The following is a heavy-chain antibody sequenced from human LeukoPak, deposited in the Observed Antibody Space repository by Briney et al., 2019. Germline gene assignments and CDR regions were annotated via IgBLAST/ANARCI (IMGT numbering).Heavy chain of an antibody. D-gene: IGHD6-13*01. CDR2: ISAYNGNT. V-gene: IGHV1-18*01. CDR1: GYTFTSYG. CDR3: ARGGPVQAAAGIWDFDY. Sequence: ASVKVSCKASGYTFTSYGISWVRQAPGQGLEWMGWISAYNGNTNYAQKLQGRVTMTTDTSTSTAYMELRSLRSDDTAVYYCARGGPVQAAAGIWDFDYWGQGTLATVSS. J-gene: IGHJ4*02.